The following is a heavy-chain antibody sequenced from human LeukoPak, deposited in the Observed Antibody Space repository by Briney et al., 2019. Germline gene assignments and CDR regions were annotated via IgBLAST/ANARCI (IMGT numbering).Heavy chain of an antibody. D-gene: IGHD2-15*01. CDR3: ARAADCSGGSCYLNWFDP. CDR1: GGTFSSYA. CDR2: IIPIFGTA. V-gene: IGHV1-69*01. J-gene: IGHJ5*02. Sequence: SVKVSCKASGGTFSSYAISWVRQAPGQGLEWMGGIIPIFGTANYAQKLQGRVTITADESTSTAYMELSSLRSEDTAVYYCARAADCSGGSCYLNWFDPWGQGTLVTVSS.